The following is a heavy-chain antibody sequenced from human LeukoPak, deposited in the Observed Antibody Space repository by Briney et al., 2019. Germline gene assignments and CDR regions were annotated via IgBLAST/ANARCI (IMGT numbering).Heavy chain of an antibody. CDR3: TSGTGYTDHDY. CDR2: IKSKIDGGTI. D-gene: IGHD5-12*01. J-gene: IGHJ4*02. Sequence: PGGSLRLSCAASGFTFSNAWMSWVRQAPGKGREWVGRIKSKIDGGTIDYAAPVKGRFIVSRDDSEDTLYLEMNSLKTEDTAVYYCTSGTGYTDHDYWGQGTLVTVSS. CDR1: GFTFSNAW. V-gene: IGHV3-15*01.